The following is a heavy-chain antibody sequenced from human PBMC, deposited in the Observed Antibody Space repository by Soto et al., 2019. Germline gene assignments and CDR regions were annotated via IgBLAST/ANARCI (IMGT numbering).Heavy chain of an antibody. CDR2: INPSGGST. J-gene: IGHJ4*02. CDR3: ARPFRPYCSGGSCYHFDY. V-gene: IGHV1-46*03. CDR1: GYTLTSYY. Sequence: GASVKVTCKASGYTLTSYYMHWVRQAPGQGLEWMGIINPSGGSTSYAQKFQGRVTMTRDTSTSTVYMELSSLRSEDTAVYYCARPFRPYCSGGSCYHFDYWGQGTLVTVSS. D-gene: IGHD2-15*01.